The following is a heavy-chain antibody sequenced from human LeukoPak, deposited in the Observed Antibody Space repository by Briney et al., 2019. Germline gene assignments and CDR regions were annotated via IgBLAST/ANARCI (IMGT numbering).Heavy chain of an antibody. J-gene: IGHJ5*02. CDR2: IKQDESKR. CDR1: GFTFSDHW. D-gene: IGHD2-15*01. V-gene: IGHV3-7*01. CDR3: AREASLYCSGNDCYWAFDR. Sequence: GGSLRLSCAASGFTFSDHWMSWVRQAPGKGLEWVANIKQDESKRYYVDSVKGRFTISRDNAKNSLYLQINSLRAADTAVYYCAREASLYCSGNDCYWAFDRWGQGTLVTVSS.